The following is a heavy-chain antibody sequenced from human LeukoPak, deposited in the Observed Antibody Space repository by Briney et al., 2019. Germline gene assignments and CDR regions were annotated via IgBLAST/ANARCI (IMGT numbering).Heavy chain of an antibody. J-gene: IGHJ5*02. CDR1: GGSFSGYY. V-gene: IGHV4-34*01. D-gene: IGHD3-3*01. CDR2: INHSGST. CDR3: ARMGTLRFLERKNWFDP. Sequence: SETLSLTCAVYGGSFSGYYWSWIRQPPGKGLEWIGEINHSGSTNYNPSLKSRVTISVDTSKNQFSLKLSSVTAADTAVYYCARMGTLRFLERKNWFDPWGQGTLVTVSS.